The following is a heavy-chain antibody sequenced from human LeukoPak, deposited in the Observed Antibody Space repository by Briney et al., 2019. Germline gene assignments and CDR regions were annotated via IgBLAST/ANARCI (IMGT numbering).Heavy chain of an antibody. D-gene: IGHD2-8*01. V-gene: IGHV1-46*01. J-gene: IGHJ6*02. Sequence: ASVKVSCKASGYTFTSYYMRWVRQAPGQGLEWMGIINPSGGSTSYAQKFQGRVTMTRDTSTSTVYTELSSLRSEDTAVYYCARGAEMVYENYYYYYGMDVWGQGTTVTVSS. CDR3: ARGAEMVYENYYYYYGMDV. CDR2: INPSGGST. CDR1: GYTFTSYY.